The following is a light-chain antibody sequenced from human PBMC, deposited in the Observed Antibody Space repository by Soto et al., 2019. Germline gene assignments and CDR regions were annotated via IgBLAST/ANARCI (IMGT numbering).Light chain of an antibody. Sequence: QSALTQPASVSGSPGQSITISCTGTSSDIGGYNYVSWHQLSPGEAPKLLIYDVTSRPSGVSDRFSGFKSGNTASLNISGLQAEDAADYYCISYTSISTLVFGGGTKLTVI. CDR2: DVT. J-gene: IGLJ2*01. CDR3: ISYTSISTLV. CDR1: SSDIGGYNY. V-gene: IGLV2-14*03.